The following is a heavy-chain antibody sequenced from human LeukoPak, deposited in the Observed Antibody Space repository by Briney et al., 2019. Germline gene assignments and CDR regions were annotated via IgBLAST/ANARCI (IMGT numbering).Heavy chain of an antibody. CDR1: GFTFSDYW. J-gene: IGHJ4*02. Sequence: GGSLRLSCAASGFTFSDYWMSWVRQAPGKGLEWVANIKQDGSEKYYLDSLRGRFTISRDNAKNSLYLQMNSLRAEDTAVYYCARDGDTSGYSDWGQGTLVTVSS. D-gene: IGHD3-22*01. CDR2: IKQDGSEK. V-gene: IGHV3-7*01. CDR3: ARDGDTSGYSD.